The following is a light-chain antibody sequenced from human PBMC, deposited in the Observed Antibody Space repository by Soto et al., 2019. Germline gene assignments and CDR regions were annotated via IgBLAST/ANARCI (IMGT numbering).Light chain of an antibody. V-gene: IGKV1-39*01. Sequence: IQLTQSPSSLSASVGDRVTITCRASQAISSYLAWYQQKPGKAPNLLIYAASTLQSGVPSRFSGSGSGTDFTLTISSLQPEDFATYYCQQSYSTPRGTFGQGTKVDIK. J-gene: IGKJ1*01. CDR1: QAISSY. CDR2: AAS. CDR3: QQSYSTPRGT.